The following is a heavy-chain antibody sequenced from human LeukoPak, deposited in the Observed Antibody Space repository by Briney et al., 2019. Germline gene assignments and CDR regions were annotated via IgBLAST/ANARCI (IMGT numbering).Heavy chain of an antibody. V-gene: IGHV3-66*01. CDR2: IYDGGIT. J-gene: IGHJ4*02. Sequence: PGGSLRLSCAASGFIMSNNYMSWVRQAPGKGPEWVSVIYDGGITYYTDSVKGRFTISRDDSTNTLHLQMNSLRVDDTAVYYCARDRDYSGSGSPDSWGQGTLVTVSS. D-gene: IGHD3-10*01. CDR3: ARDRDYSGSGSPDS. CDR1: GFIMSNNY.